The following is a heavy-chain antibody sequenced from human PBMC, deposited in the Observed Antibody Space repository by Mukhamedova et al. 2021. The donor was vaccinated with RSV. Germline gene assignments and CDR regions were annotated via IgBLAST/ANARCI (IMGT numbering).Heavy chain of an antibody. CDR2: VYYTGKT. J-gene: IGHJ6*02. D-gene: IGHD5-24*01. Sequence: GLEWIGSVYYTGKTYFNSGNTFYNSSVGSRVTMAVDTSKNQVSLRLSSVTAADTAVYYCARDGDGLLGDGRYFYYGMDVWGQGTTV. V-gene: IGHV4-39*07. CDR3: ARDGDGLLGDGRYFYYGMDV.